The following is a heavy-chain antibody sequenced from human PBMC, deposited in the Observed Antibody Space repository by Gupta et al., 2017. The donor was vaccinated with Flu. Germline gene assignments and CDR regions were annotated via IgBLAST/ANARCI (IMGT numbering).Heavy chain of an antibody. CDR3: ARDSEQLVFVPFDY. J-gene: IGHJ4*02. V-gene: IGHV3-21*01. D-gene: IGHD6-6*01. CDR1: SYS. CDR2: ISSSSSYI. Sequence: SYSMNWVRQAPGKGLEWVSSISSSSSYIYYADSVKGRFTISRDNAKNSLYLQMNSLRAEDTAVYYCARDSEQLVFVPFDYWGQGTLVTVSS.